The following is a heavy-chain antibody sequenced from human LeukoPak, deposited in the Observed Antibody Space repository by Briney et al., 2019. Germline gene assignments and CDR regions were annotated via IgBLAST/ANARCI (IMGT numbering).Heavy chain of an antibody. D-gene: IGHD6-13*01. CDR1: XXXFTXYW. Sequence: GESLKISCKGXXXXFTXYWXGXVXXXXXXGLEWMGIIYPGGSDTRYSQSFQGQVTISADKSISTAYLQWSSLKASDTAMYXXARXYSSIWYFDYWGQGTLVTVSS. CDR3: ARXYSSIWYFDY. V-gene: IGHV5-51*01. CDR2: IYPGGSDT. J-gene: IGHJ4*02.